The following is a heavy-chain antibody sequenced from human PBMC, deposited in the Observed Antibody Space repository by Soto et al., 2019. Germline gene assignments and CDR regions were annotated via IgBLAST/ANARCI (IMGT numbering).Heavy chain of an antibody. CDR1: GFTFSNYA. V-gene: IGHV3-23*01. CDR2: VGGSGDST. D-gene: IGHD2-15*01. CDR3: AKSPLGYCSGGSCYPPHYYDY. Sequence: GGSLRLSCAASGFTFSNYAMSWVRQAPGKGLEWVSGVGGSGDSTYYADSVKGRFTISRDNSKDTLYLQMNSLRAEDTAVYYCAKSPLGYCSGGSCYPPHYYDYWGQGTLVTVSS. J-gene: IGHJ4*02.